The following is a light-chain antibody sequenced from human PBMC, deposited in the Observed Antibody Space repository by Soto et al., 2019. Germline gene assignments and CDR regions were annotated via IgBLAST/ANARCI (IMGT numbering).Light chain of an antibody. CDR2: AAS. CDR1: EGIRSW. CDR3: QQANSFPYT. Sequence: DMQMTQSPSSVSASVGDRVTITCGASEGIRSWLAWYQQKPGKAPKLLIYAASSLQSGVPSRFSGSGSGTDFTLTISSLQPEDFATYYCQQANSFPYTFGQGTKLEIK. V-gene: IGKV1-12*02. J-gene: IGKJ2*01.